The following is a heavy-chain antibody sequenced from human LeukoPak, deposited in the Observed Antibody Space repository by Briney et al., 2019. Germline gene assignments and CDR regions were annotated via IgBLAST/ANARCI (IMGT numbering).Heavy chain of an antibody. CDR2: IYYSGYT. J-gene: IGHJ4*02. D-gene: IGHD1-26*01. Sequence: PSETLSLTCTVSGGSISSRSYYWGWIRQPPGKGLEWIGSIYYSGYTYYNPSLKSRVTISVDTSKNQFSLKLSSVTAADTAVYYCARDEGMSGSLYYFDYWGQGTLVTVSS. CDR1: GGSISSRSYY. V-gene: IGHV4-39*07. CDR3: ARDEGMSGSLYYFDY.